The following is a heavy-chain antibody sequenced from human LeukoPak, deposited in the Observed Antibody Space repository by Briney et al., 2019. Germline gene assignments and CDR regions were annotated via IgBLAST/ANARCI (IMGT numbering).Heavy chain of an antibody. J-gene: IGHJ4*02. D-gene: IGHD4-23*01. V-gene: IGHV3-23*01. CDR2: ISGGGRST. CDR1: GFTFSTCA. CDR3: ARDGGRWFPSDY. Sequence: GGSLRLSCAASGFTFSTCAMSWVRQAPGKGLEWVSTISGGGRSTDYADSVKGRFTISRDNSKNTLYLQMNSVRAEDTAVYYCARDGGRWFPSDYWGQGTLVTVSS.